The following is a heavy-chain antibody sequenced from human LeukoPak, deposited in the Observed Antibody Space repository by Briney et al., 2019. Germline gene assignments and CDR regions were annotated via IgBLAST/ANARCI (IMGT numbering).Heavy chain of an antibody. CDR1: GFTFSSYS. V-gene: IGHV3-21*01. CDR3: ATGRIFDY. CDR2: ISSSSYSI. Sequence: GGSLRLSCAASGFTFSSYSMNWVRQAPGKGLEWVSSISSSSYSIYYADSVNGRFTISRDNAKNSLYLQMNSLRAEDTAVYYCATGRIFDYWGQGTLVTVSS. J-gene: IGHJ4*02.